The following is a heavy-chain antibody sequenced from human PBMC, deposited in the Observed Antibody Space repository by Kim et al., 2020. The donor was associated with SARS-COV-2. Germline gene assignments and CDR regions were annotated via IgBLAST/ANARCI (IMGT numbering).Heavy chain of an antibody. D-gene: IGHD3-9*01. Sequence: RGSLRLSCAASGFTFSSYAMHWVRQAPGKGLEWVAVISYDGSNKYYADSVKGRFTISRDNSKNTLYLQMNSLRAEDTAVYYCARDWGAYYDILTGYYPYYYYYGMDVWGQGTTVTVSS. CDR2: ISYDGSNK. CDR1: GFTFSSYA. V-gene: IGHV3-30*04. J-gene: IGHJ6*02. CDR3: ARDWGAYYDILTGYYPYYYYYGMDV.